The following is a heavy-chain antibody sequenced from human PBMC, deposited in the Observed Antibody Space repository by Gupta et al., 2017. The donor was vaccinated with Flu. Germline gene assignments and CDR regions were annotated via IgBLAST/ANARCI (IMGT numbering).Heavy chain of an antibody. D-gene: IGHD6-13*01. Sequence: QVQLVQSGAEVKKPGSSVKVSCKASGGTFSSYAISWVRQAPGQGLEWMGGIIPIFGTANYAQKFQGRVTITADKSTSTAYMELSSLRSEDTAVYYCARSRQQLVREGSNWFDPWGQGTLVTVSS. J-gene: IGHJ5*02. CDR2: IIPIFGTA. CDR3: ARSRQQLVREGSNWFDP. CDR1: GGTFSSYA. V-gene: IGHV1-69*06.